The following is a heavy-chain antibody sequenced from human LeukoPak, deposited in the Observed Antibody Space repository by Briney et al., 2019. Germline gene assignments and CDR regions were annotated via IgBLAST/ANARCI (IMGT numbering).Heavy chain of an antibody. J-gene: IGHJ4*02. V-gene: IGHV3-74*01. CDR3: AKEERWLQTPFDY. D-gene: IGHD5-24*01. Sequence: GGSLRLSCAASGFTFSSYWMHWVRQAPGKGLVWVSRINSDGSSTSYADSVKGRFTISRDNAKNTLYLQMNSLRAEDTAVYYCAKEERWLQTPFDYWGQGTLVTVSS. CDR2: INSDGSST. CDR1: GFTFSSYW.